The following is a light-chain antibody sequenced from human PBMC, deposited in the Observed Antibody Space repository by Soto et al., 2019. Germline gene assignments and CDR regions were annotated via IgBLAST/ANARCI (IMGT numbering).Light chain of an antibody. CDR2: GAS. CDR3: QQYTNWPPTYT. CDR1: QSVSSA. J-gene: IGKJ2*01. V-gene: IGKV3-15*01. Sequence: EIVMTQSPATLSVSPGERATLSCRARQSVSSALAWYQQKPGQAPRLLIYGASTRATGVPARFSGSGSGTEFTLTITSLMSEDFAVYYCQQYTNWPPTYTFGQGTKLEIK.